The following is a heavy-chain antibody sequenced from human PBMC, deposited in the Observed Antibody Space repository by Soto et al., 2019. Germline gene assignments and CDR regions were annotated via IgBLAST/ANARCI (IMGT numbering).Heavy chain of an antibody. CDR3: ARERLFLEFSVSYGTDV. CDR2: IGYDGSNE. J-gene: IGHJ6*02. V-gene: IGHV3-33*01. Sequence: QVQLVESGGGVVQPGRSLRLSCAASGFTFNNYGMHWVRQDPGKGLVWVAMIGYDGSNENYVDSVKGRFTISRDNSKNTLYLQMNSLRADDTAAYYCARERLFLEFSVSYGTDVWAQGPRVTCSS. CDR1: GFTFNNYG. D-gene: IGHD3-3*01.